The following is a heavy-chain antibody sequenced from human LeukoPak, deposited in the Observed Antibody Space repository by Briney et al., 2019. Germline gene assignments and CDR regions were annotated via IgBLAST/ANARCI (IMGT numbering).Heavy chain of an antibody. CDR1: GGSISSYY. D-gene: IGHD6-19*01. CDR3: ARVSSSGWFDY. J-gene: IGHJ4*02. Sequence: PSETLSLTCTASGGSISSYYWSWIRQPPGKGLEWIGYIYYSGSTNYNPSLKSRVTISVDTSKNQFSLKLSSVTAADTAVYYCARVSSSGWFDYWGQGTLVTVSS. CDR2: IYYSGST. V-gene: IGHV4-59*01.